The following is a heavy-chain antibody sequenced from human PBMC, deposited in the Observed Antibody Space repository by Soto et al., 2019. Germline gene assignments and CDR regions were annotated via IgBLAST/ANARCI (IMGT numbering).Heavy chain of an antibody. CDR2: INPKNGGI. V-gene: IGHV1-2*02. J-gene: IGHJ1*01. CDR1: GYTFTDFY. Sequence: GASVKVSCKSSGYTFTDFYIHWVRQVPGQGLELVGWINPKNGGINYAQKCLVRVTMTRDTPVKTPYMDLNRLNFADPAIYSWARGQPVLSLDLGGGGTQVTVSS. CDR3: ARGQPVLSLDL. D-gene: IGHD1-1*01.